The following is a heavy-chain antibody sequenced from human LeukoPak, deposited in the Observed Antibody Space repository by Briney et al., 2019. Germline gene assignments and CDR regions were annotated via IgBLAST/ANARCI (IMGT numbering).Heavy chain of an antibody. D-gene: IGHD7-27*01. CDR3: ARQGLPTGEGDFDY. J-gene: IGHJ4*02. CDR2: IYYSGST. Sequence: SETLSLTCTVSGGSISSSSYYWGWLRQPPGKGLEWIGSIYYSGSTYYNPSLKSRVTISVDTSKNQFSLKLSSVTAADTAVYYCARQGLPTGEGDFDYWGQGTLVTVSS. V-gene: IGHV4-39*01. CDR1: GGSISSSSYY.